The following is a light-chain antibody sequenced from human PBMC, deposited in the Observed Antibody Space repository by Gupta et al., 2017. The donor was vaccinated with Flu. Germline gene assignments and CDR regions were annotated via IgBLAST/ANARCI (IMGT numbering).Light chain of an antibody. CDR2: DMS. V-gene: IGKV1-9*01. CDR3: QRVHQFPAA. Sequence: PSSLSASDGDRVAITGRASHEVSSCLAWSQRKAGEGPKLLIYDMSTLHNVVPSRFSGSGSGTEFTLTIRSLQPEDFGTYYCQRVHQFPAAFGGGTKVEIK. CDR1: HEVSSC. J-gene: IGKJ4*01.